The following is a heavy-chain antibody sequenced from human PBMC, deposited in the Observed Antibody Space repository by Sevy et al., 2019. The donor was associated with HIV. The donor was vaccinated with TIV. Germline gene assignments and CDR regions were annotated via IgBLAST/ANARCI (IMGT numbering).Heavy chain of an antibody. CDR3: ARSRLREFDF. CDR2: IYGDDSDT. V-gene: IGHV5-51*01. CDR1: GYNFRNYW. D-gene: IGHD5-12*01. Sequence: GESLKISCKTSGYNFRNYWIGWVRQVPGKGLEWMGVIYGDDSDTRLSPSFEGHVTMSVAKSINTAYLQWTALTASDSAMYYCARSRLREFDFWGPGTLVTVSS. J-gene: IGHJ4*02.